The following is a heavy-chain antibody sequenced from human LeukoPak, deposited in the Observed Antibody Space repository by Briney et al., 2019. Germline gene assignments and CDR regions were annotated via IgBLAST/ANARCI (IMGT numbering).Heavy chain of an antibody. V-gene: IGHV3-74*01. D-gene: IGHD2-15*01. J-gene: IGHJ3*02. Sequence: GGSLRLSCAASGFTFSSYWMHWVRHAPGKGLVWVSHIDSDGISTGYVDSVKGRFIISRDNAKNTLYLQMNSLRAEDTAVYYCARGYCSGGSCYKLNACDIWGQGTMVTVSS. CDR2: IDSDGIST. CDR3: ARGYCSGGSCYKLNACDI. CDR1: GFTFSSYW.